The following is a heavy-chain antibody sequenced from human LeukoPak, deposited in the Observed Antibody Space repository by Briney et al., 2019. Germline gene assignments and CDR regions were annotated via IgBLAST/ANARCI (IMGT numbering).Heavy chain of an antibody. CDR3: TSLPLMIVVAGDAFDI. Sequence: GGSLRLSCAASGFIFSSYSMNWVRQAPGKGLVWVSRINSDGTYTNYADSVKGRFTISRDNAKNTLYLQMNSLRAEDTAVYYCTSLPLMIVVAGDAFDIWGQGTMVTVSS. V-gene: IGHV3-74*01. J-gene: IGHJ3*02. CDR2: INSDGTYT. D-gene: IGHD3-22*01. CDR1: GFIFSSYS.